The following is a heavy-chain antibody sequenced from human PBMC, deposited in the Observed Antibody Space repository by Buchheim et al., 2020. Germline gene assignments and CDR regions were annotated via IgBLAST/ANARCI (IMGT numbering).Heavy chain of an antibody. Sequence: QVQLQESGPGLVKPSGTLSLTCAVSGGSISSSNWWSWVRQPPGKGLEWIGEIYHIGSTNYNPSLKSRVTISVDKSKNQFSLKLSAVTAADTAVYYCARAGVKYSSSSPPYYYYGMDVWGQGTT. CDR2: IYHIGST. J-gene: IGHJ6*02. V-gene: IGHV4-4*02. D-gene: IGHD6-6*01. CDR1: GGSISSSNW. CDR3: ARAGVKYSSSSPPYYYYGMDV.